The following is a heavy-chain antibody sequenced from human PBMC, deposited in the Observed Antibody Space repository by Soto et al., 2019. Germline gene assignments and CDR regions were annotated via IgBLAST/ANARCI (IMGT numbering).Heavy chain of an antibody. Sequence: ASVKVSCKATGYTFSAYTMNWVRQAPGQSLEWMGWINAGSGTTKYSQNFQGRVSITRDTSASTVDLELSSLRSGDTALYFCARGRMVIRDFDSWGQGTLVTVSS. D-gene: IGHD2-15*01. J-gene: IGHJ4*02. V-gene: IGHV1-3*01. CDR3: ARGRMVIRDFDS. CDR2: INAGSGTT. CDR1: GYTFSAYT.